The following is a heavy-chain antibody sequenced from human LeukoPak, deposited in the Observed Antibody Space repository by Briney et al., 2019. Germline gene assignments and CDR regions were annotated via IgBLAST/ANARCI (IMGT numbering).Heavy chain of an antibody. J-gene: IGHJ6*03. V-gene: IGHV4-4*07. CDR3: ARDTTPDGYFYYYMAV. CDR2: IYTSGST. Sequence: SETLSLSCTVSGGSISSYYWSWIRQPAGKGLEWIGRIYTSGSTNYNPSLKSRVTISVDKSKNQVSLKLSSVTAADTAVYYCARDTTPDGYFYYYMAVSGKATTVTVSS. CDR1: GGSISSYY. D-gene: IGHD1-1*01.